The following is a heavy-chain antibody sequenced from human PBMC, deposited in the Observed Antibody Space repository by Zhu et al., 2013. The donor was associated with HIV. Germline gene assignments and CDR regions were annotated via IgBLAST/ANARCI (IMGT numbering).Heavy chain of an antibody. J-gene: IGHJ5*02. D-gene: IGHD6-6*01. CDR1: GYTFIRYY. Sequence: QLVQSGAEAKKPGASVKVSCKASGYTFIRYYMHWVRQAPGQGLEWMGWINPNSGDTNYAQKFQGRVTMTRDTSISTAYMELSSLRSDDTAVYYCANYRSSEQHNWFDPWGQGTLVTVSS. CDR3: ANYRSSEQHNWFDP. CDR2: INPNSGDT. V-gene: IGHV1-2*02.